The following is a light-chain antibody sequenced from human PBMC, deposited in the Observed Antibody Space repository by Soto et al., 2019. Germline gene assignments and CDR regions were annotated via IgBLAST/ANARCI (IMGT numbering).Light chain of an antibody. Sequence: EIVLTQSPGTLSLSPGEGATLSCRASQSVSSSYLAWYQQKPGQAPRLLMYGTSNRATGIPDRFSGSGSGTDFTLTISRLEPEDFAVYYCQQYGGSPITLGQGTRLEIK. J-gene: IGKJ5*01. CDR2: GTS. CDR1: QSVSSSY. CDR3: QQYGGSPIT. V-gene: IGKV3-20*01.